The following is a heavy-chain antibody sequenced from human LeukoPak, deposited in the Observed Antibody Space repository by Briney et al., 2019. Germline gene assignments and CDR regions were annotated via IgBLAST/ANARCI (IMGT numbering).Heavy chain of an antibody. J-gene: IGHJ6*02. V-gene: IGHV3-23*01. CDR3: AKDSSRDYDFWSGYFHYYYGMDV. Sequence: VGSLRLSCAGSGLTFSSYAMSGVGQAPGKGVEGVSAISGSGGSTYYADSAKGRFTIVRENAKNTLYRQINSLIPQDTALYYCAKDSSRDYDFWSGYFHYYYGMDVWGQGTTVTVSS. CDR2: ISGSGGST. D-gene: IGHD3-3*01. CDR1: GLTFSSYA.